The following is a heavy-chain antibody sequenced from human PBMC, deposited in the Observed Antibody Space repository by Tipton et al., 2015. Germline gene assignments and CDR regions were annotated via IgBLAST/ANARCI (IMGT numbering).Heavy chain of an antibody. CDR1: GCSFSDYY. J-gene: IGHJ6*02. Sequence: TLSLTCTVSGCSFSDYYWSWIRQSPGEGLEWIGYIYYSGSTNYNPSLRSRVAMSMDTSKNQFSLTLNSVAAADTAVYYCARDLEHGMDVWGPGTTVTVSS. CDR2: IYYSGST. V-gene: IGHV4-59*01. CDR3: ARDLEHGMDV. D-gene: IGHD5-24*01.